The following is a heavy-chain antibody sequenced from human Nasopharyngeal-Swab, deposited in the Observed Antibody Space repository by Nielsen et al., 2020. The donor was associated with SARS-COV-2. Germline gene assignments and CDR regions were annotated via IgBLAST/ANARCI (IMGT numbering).Heavy chain of an antibody. J-gene: IGHJ6*02. CDR1: GFTFGDYV. D-gene: IGHD3-3*01. CDR3: TRGSRYYPDYYFGMDV. CDR2: IRSKAYGGTT. V-gene: IGHV3-49*03. Sequence: GESLKISCTASGFTFGDYVMTWFRQAPGKGLEWVGFIRSKAYGGTTEYAASVKGRFSISRDDSKRIAYPQMNSLKTEDTAVYYCTRGSRYYPDYYFGMDVWGQGTTVTVSS.